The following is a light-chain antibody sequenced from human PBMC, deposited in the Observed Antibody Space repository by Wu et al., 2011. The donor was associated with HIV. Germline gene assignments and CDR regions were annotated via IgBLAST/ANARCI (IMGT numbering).Light chain of an antibody. CDR3: QQRSNWPPGLT. Sequence: EIVLTQSPATLSLSPGERATLSCRASQSVNSLVAWYQQKPGQAPRLLIYDASNWATGIPARFSGSGSGTDFTLTISSVEPEDSAVYYCQQRSNWPPGLTFGGGTKVEIK. J-gene: IGKJ4*01. V-gene: IGKV3-11*01. CDR1: QSVNSL. CDR2: DAS.